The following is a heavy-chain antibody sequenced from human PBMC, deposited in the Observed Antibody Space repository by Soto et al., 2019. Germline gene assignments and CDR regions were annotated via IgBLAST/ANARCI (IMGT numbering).Heavy chain of an antibody. CDR1: GGSISSGDYY. D-gene: IGHD7-27*01. CDR3: ARGSLLLNWGSRRDYFDY. J-gene: IGHJ4*02. Sequence: PSETLSLTCTLSGGSISSGDYYWSWIRQPPGKGLEWIGYIYYSGSTYYNPSLKSRVTISVDTSKNQFSLKLSSVTAADTAVYYCARGSLLLNWGSRRDYFDYWGQGTLVTVSS. CDR2: IYYSGST. V-gene: IGHV4-30-4*01.